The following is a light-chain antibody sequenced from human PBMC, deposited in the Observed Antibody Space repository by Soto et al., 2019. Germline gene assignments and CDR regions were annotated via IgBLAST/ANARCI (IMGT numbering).Light chain of an antibody. V-gene: IGKV4-1*01. CDR3: QQYYTTPLT. Sequence: DIVMTQSPDSLAVSLGERATIKCQSSQSVLYSSNNKNYLGWYQQKPGQTPKLLIYWASTRESGVPDRFSGSGSGTDFTLTISSLQAEDVALYYCQQYYTTPLTFGGGTKVEIK. CDR2: WAS. J-gene: IGKJ4*01. CDR1: QSVLYSSNNKNY.